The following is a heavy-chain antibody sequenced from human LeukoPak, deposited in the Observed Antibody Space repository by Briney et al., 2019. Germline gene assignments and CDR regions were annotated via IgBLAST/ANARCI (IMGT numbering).Heavy chain of an antibody. D-gene: IGHD3-10*01. CDR3: LSRSYYNDRSDSFDY. CDR1: GFTFSSYE. Sequence: LSGGSLRLSCAASGFTFSSYEMNWVRQAPGKGLEWVSYISSSGSTIYYADSVKGRFTISRDNAKNSLYLQMNSLRAEDTAVYYCLSRSYYNDRSDSFDYWGQGTLVTVSS. J-gene: IGHJ4*02. V-gene: IGHV3-48*03. CDR2: ISSSGSTI.